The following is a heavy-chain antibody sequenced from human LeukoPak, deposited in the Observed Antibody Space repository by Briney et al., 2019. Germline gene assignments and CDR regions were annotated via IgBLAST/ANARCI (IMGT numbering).Heavy chain of an antibody. V-gene: IGHV3-21*03. CDR1: GFTFSRYS. Sequence: GGSMRLSCAASGFTFSRYSMNWVRQAPGKWLEWVSSISSSSSYIYYADSVKGRFTISRDNAKYSLYLQMNSLRAEDTVVYYWSRVHDILTGHYTIGLWGQGILVTVSS. J-gene: IGHJ4*02. CDR2: ISSSSSYI. CDR3: SRVHDILTGHYTIGL. D-gene: IGHD3-9*01.